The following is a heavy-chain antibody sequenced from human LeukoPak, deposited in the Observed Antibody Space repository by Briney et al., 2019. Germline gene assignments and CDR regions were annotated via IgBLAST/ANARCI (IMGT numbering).Heavy chain of an antibody. D-gene: IGHD1-26*01. CDR1: SGSISSSNW. V-gene: IGHV4-4*02. J-gene: IGHJ4*02. CDR3: ARVRYSGSYYSKFFDY. Sequence: SETLSLTCAVSSGSISSSNWWSWVRQPPGKGLEWIGEIYHSGSTNYNPSLKSRVTISVDKSKNQFSLKLSSVTAADTAVYYCARVRYSGSYYSKFFDYWGQGTLVTVSS. CDR2: IYHSGST.